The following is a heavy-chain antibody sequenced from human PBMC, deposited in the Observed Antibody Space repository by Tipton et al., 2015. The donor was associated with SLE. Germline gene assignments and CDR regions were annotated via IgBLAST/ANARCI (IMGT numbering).Heavy chain of an antibody. CDR2: INHSGNT. Sequence: TLSLTCAVYGGSFSGNYWSWIRQSPGKGLEWIGEINHSGNTNYNPSLKSRVTMSVDTSKNQFSLKLSSVTAADTAVYYCARYIVVVRYFDYWGQGTLVTVSS. CDR1: GGSFSGNY. V-gene: IGHV4-34*01. CDR3: ARYIVVVRYFDY. D-gene: IGHD2-21*01. J-gene: IGHJ4*02.